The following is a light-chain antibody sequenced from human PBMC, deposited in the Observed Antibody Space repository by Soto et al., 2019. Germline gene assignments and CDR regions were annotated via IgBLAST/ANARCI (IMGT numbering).Light chain of an antibody. CDR2: EVS. CDR1: SSDVGGYNY. Sequence: QSALTQPASVSGSPGQSITISCTGTSSDVGGYNYVSWYQQHPGKAPKLMIYEVSHRPSGVSNRFSGSKSGNTASLTISALHVEDEADYYCSSHSSSSPYVFGTGTKLTVL. CDR3: SSHSSSSPYV. V-gene: IGLV2-14*01. J-gene: IGLJ1*01.